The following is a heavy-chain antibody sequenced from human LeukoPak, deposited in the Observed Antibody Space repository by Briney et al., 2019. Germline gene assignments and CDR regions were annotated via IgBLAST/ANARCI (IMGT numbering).Heavy chain of an antibody. CDR1: GGSISSGGYY. J-gene: IGHJ4*02. Sequence: KPSETLSLTSTVFGGSISSGGYYGSWIRQPAGKGLEWIGRIYTSGSTNYNPSLKSRVTISVDTSKNQFSLKLSSVTAADTAVYYCARGGRITMLRGGHFDYWGQGTLVTVSS. CDR3: ARGGRITMLRGGHFDY. CDR2: IYTSGST. V-gene: IGHV4-61*02. D-gene: IGHD3-10*01.